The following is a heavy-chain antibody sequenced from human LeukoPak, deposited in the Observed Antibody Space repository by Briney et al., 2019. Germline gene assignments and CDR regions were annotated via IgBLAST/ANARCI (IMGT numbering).Heavy chain of an antibody. J-gene: IGHJ4*02. D-gene: IGHD3-22*01. Sequence: SETLSLTCTVSGGSISSYYWSWIRQPPGKGLEWIGYIYYSGSTNYNPSLKSRVTISVDTSKNQFSLKLSSVTAADTAVYYCARHVNYYDSSGYWRYFDYWGQGTLVTVSS. CDR3: ARHVNYYDSSGYWRYFDY. CDR1: GGSISSYY. CDR2: IYYSGST. V-gene: IGHV4-59*08.